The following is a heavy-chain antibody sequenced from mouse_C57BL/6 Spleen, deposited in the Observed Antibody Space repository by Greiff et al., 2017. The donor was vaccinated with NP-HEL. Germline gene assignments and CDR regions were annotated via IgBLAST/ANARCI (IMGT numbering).Heavy chain of an antibody. Sequence: VQLQQSGAELVMPGASVKLSCKASGYTFTSYWMHWVKQRPGQGLEWIGEIDPSDSYTDYNQKFKGKSTLTVDKSSSTAYMQLCSLTSEDSAVYYCAITTEPYWGQGTTLTVSS. V-gene: IGHV1-69*01. CDR3: AITTEPY. CDR1: GYTFTSYW. J-gene: IGHJ2*01. CDR2: IDPSDSYT. D-gene: IGHD1-2*01.